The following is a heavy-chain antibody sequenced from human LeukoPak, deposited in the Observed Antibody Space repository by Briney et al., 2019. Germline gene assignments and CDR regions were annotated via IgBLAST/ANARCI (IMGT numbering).Heavy chain of an antibody. CDR2: ISSSSSYI. V-gene: IGHV3-21*01. CDR3: ARDVDYANPRHDY. CDR1: GFTFSSYS. D-gene: IGHD4/OR15-4a*01. J-gene: IGHJ4*02. Sequence: GGSLRLSCAASGFTFSSYSMNWVRQAPGKGLGWVSSISSSSSYIYYADSVKGRFTISRDNAKNSLYLQMNSLRVEDTAVYYCARDVDYANPRHDYWGQGTLVTVSS.